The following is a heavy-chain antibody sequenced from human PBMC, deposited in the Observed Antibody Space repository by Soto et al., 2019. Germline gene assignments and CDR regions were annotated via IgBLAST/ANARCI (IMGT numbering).Heavy chain of an antibody. V-gene: IGHV3-74*01. D-gene: IGHD2-8*01. CDR2: ISGDGNIT. CDR3: VREGATNGLSFDQ. Sequence: EVQLVESGGGLVQPGGCLRLSCAASGFTLRSYWMHWVRQASGKGLVWVSRISGDGNITTYADSVKGRFTISRDNANNTLYLQMSSLRDEDTALYYCVREGATNGLSFDQWGQGTLVTGSS. CDR1: GFTLRSYW. J-gene: IGHJ4*02.